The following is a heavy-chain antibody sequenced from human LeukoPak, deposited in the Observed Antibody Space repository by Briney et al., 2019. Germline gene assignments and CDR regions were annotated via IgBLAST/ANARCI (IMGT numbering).Heavy chain of an antibody. CDR1: GYTFTSYY. V-gene: IGHV1-46*01. Sequence: ASVKVSCKSSGYTFTSYYMHLVRQAPGQGLEWIGIINPSGGSTSYAQKFQGRVTMTRDTSTSTVYMELSSLRSEDTAVYYCARDIGDTLDAFDIWGQGTMVTVSS. CDR3: ARDIGDTLDAFDI. D-gene: IGHD5-18*01. CDR2: INPSGGST. J-gene: IGHJ3*02.